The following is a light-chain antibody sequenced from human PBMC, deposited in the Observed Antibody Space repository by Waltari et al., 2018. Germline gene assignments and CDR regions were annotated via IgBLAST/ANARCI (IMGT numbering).Light chain of an antibody. CDR1: RTDIGSHNY. V-gene: IGLV2-11*01. Sequence: QTALTQPPSVSGSPGQSVTISCTGTRTDIGSHNYVSWYQQHPDKAPRLMMYDVNKRPSGVSDRFSGSKSGNTASLTISGLQAEDEADYYCSSYEGSNTLLFGGGTRLTVL. CDR2: DVN. J-gene: IGLJ3*02. CDR3: SSYEGSNTLL.